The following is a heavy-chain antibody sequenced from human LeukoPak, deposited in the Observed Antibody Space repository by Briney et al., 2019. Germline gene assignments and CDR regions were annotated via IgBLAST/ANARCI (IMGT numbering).Heavy chain of an antibody. J-gene: IGHJ4*01. CDR3: TKDRVAVAGTSDY. Sequence: GGSVRLSCAASGFTFSSYAMSWVRQAPGKGLEWVSLISGSGGTTYYADSVKGRFTISRDSSKNTVCLQMNRLRVEDSAVYYCTKDRVAVAGTSDYWGHGTLVTVSS. CDR1: GFTFSSYA. D-gene: IGHD6-19*01. CDR2: ISGSGGTT. V-gene: IGHV3-23*01.